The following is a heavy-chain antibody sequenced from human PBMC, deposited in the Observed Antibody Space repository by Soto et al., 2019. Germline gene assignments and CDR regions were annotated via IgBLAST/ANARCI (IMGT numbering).Heavy chain of an antibody. Sequence: GGSLRLSCAASGFTFDDYAMHWVRQAPGKGLEWVSGISRNSGSIGYADSVKGRFTISRDNAKNSLYLQMNSLRAEDTALYYCAKDMGVYYDFWSGSYYYYGMDVWGQGTTVTVSS. CDR1: GFTFDDYA. CDR2: ISRNSGSI. D-gene: IGHD3-3*01. V-gene: IGHV3-9*01. CDR3: AKDMGVYYDFWSGSYYYYGMDV. J-gene: IGHJ6*02.